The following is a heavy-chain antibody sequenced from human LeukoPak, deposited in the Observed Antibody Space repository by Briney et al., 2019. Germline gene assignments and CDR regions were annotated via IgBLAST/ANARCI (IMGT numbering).Heavy chain of an antibody. V-gene: IGHV3-33*01. Sequence: GGSLRLSCAPSGFTFSSYGMHWVRQAPGKGLEWVAVIWYDGSNKYYADSVKGRFTISRDNSKNTLYLQMNSLRAEDTAVYYCARAHSYSSSWYLVYWGQGTLVTVSS. J-gene: IGHJ4*02. CDR2: IWYDGSNK. CDR1: GFTFSSYG. D-gene: IGHD6-13*01. CDR3: ARAHSYSSSWYLVY.